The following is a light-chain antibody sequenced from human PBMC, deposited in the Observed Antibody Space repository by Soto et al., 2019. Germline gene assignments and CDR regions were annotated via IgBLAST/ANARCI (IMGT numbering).Light chain of an antibody. CDR2: DAA. J-gene: IGKJ1*01. CDR1: PAIASF. Sequence: IQLTQSPSSLSASVGDRVTIPCRASPAIASFLAWYQQKPGTAPKLLIYDAATLQSGVPSRFSGGGSGTEFTLTISSLQPDDNATYYCQHCDTYWAFGQGTKVEVE. V-gene: IGKV1-9*01. CDR3: QHCDTYWA.